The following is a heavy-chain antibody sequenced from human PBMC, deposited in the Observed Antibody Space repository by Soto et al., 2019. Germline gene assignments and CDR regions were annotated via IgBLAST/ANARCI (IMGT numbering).Heavy chain of an antibody. V-gene: IGHV1-18*01. CDR3: ARDEGIAVAGTVLVY. Sequence: QVQLVQSGAEVKKPGASVKVSCKTSGYTFASYGISWVRQAPGQGLEWMGWISADNGNTNYAQKLQGRVTMTTDTSTSTAYMEPRSLRSDYTAVYYCARDEGIAVAGTVLVYWGQGTLVTVSS. CDR1: GYTFASYG. J-gene: IGHJ4*02. D-gene: IGHD6-19*01. CDR2: ISADNGNT.